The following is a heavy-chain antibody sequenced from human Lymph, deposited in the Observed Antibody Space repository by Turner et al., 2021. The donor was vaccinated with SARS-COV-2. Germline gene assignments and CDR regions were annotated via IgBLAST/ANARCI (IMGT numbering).Heavy chain of an antibody. V-gene: IGHV4-4*07. CDR3: ARDGYYDSSGYYLRGEGVFDL. CDR1: GGPISSYY. CDR2: IYPSWST. D-gene: IGHD3-22*01. J-gene: IGHJ2*01. Sequence: QVQLQESGPGLVKPSETLSLTCTVPGGPISSYYWSWIRQPAGKGLEWIGRIYPSWSTNYNSSLKSRVTMSVDTSKNQFSLKLSSVTAADTAVYYFARDGYYDSSGYYLRGEGVFDLWGRGTLVTVSS.